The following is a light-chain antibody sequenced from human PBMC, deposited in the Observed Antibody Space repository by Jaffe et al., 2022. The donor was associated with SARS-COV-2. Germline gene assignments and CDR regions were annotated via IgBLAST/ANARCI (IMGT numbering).Light chain of an antibody. V-gene: IGKV3-15*01. CDR1: HSVRSN. CDR2: GAS. CDR3: QQYNDWPRT. Sequence: EIVMTQSPATLSVSPGDRATLSCRASHSVRSNLAWYQQKPGQAPRLLIYGASTRATGIPARFSGSGSGTEFTLTISSLQSEDFAVYSCQQYNDWPRTFGQGTRLEIK. J-gene: IGKJ2*01.